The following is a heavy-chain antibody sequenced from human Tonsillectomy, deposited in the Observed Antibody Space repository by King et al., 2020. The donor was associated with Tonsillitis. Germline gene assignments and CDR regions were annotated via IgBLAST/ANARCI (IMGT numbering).Heavy chain of an antibody. V-gene: IGHV3-23*03. CDR2: IYSGGSST. Sequence: VQLVESGGGLVQPGGSLRLSCAASGFTFSSYAMSWVRQAPGKGLEWVSVIYSGGSSTYYADSVKGRFTISRDNSKNTLYLQMNTLRAEDTAVYYCAKDQVPCYYDSSGYFIDWGQGTLVTVSS. CDR1: GFTFSSYA. CDR3: AKDQVPCYYDSSGYFID. J-gene: IGHJ4*02. D-gene: IGHD3-22*01.